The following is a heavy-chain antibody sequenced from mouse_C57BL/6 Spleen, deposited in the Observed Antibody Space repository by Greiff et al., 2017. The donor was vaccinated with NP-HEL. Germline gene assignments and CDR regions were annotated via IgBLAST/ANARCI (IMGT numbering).Heavy chain of an antibody. V-gene: IGHV5-4*01. CDR2: ISDGGSYT. CDR1: GFTFSSYA. Sequence: EVQLVESGGGLVKPGGSLKLSCAASGFTFSSYAMSWVRQTPEKRLEWVATISDGGSYTYYPDNVKGRFTISRDNAKNNLYLQMSHLKSEDTAMYYCARDLGTGIGYWGQGTTLTVSS. J-gene: IGHJ2*01. CDR3: ARDLGTGIGY. D-gene: IGHD4-1*01.